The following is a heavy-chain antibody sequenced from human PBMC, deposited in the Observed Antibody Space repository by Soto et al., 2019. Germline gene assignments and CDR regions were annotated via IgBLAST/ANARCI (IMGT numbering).Heavy chain of an antibody. CDR1: GYSFTNYW. Sequence: GESLKISCKGSGYSFTNYWISWVRQVPGKGLECMGSIDPNDSYTNYSPSFQGQVTISADKSTSTAYLQWSSLKASDTAMYYCARPRYIGYDLFDYWGQETLVTVSS. CDR3: ARPRYIGYDLFDY. J-gene: IGHJ4*02. V-gene: IGHV5-10-1*04. D-gene: IGHD5-12*01. CDR2: IDPNDSYT.